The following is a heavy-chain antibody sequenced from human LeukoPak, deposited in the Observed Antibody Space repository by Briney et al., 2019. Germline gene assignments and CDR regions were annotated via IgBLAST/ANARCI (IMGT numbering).Heavy chain of an antibody. J-gene: IGHJ4*02. CDR1: GYTFTGYY. CDR3: ASLRQVYSSSFAGAADY. CDR2: INPNSGGT. D-gene: IGHD6-6*01. Sequence: GASVKVSCKASGYTFTGYYMHWVRQAPGQGLEWMGWINPNSGGTNYAQKFQGRVTMTRDTSISTAYMELSRLRSDDTAVYYCASLRQVYSSSFAGAADYWGQGTLVTVSS. V-gene: IGHV1-2*02.